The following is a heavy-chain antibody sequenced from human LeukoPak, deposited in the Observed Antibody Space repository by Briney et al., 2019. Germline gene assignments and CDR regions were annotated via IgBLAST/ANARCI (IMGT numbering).Heavy chain of an antibody. CDR1: TFALRNYW. D-gene: IGHD2-21*01. CDR2: ITSEGISS. CDR3: AREGRGVIKYFQY. J-gene: IGHJ1*01. Sequence: PGGSLRLSCAGSTFALRNYWIHWVRQVPGKGLEWISRITSEGISSSYADSVKGRFTTSRDNAKNSLYLQMNSLRAEDTAVYYCAREGRGVIKYFQYWGQGTLVTVSS. V-gene: IGHV3-74*03.